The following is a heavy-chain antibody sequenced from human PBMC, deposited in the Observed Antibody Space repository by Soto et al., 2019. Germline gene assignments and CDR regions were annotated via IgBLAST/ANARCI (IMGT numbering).Heavy chain of an antibody. V-gene: IGHV4-31*03. Sequence: SETLSLTCTVSGGSISSGGYYWSWIRQHPGKGLEWIGEINHSGSTNYNPSLKSRVTISVDTSKNQFSLKLSSVTAADTAVYYCARGPSTDSGSYPSPANWFDPWGQGTLVTVSS. D-gene: IGHD3-10*01. CDR1: GGSISSGGYY. J-gene: IGHJ5*02. CDR3: ARGPSTDSGSYPSPANWFDP. CDR2: INHSGST.